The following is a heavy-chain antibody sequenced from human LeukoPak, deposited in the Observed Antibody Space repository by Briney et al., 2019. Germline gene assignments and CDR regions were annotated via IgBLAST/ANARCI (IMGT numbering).Heavy chain of an antibody. V-gene: IGHV3-23*01. CDR2: ISGSGSGT. CDR1: GFTFSSYA. CDR3: AKVPYGGNLYYFDY. D-gene: IGHD4-23*01. J-gene: IGHJ4*02. Sequence: GGSLRLSCAASGFTFSSYAMTWVRQAPGKGLKWVSTISGSGSGTYYADSVKGRFTISRDNSKNTLYLQMNSLRAEDTAVYYCAKVPYGGNLYYFDYWGQGTLVTVSS.